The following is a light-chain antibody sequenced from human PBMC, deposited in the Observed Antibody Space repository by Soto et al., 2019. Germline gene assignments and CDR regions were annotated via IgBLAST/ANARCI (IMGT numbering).Light chain of an antibody. CDR1: TSDVGGYNY. Sequence: QSALTQPPSASGSPGQSVTISCTGTTSDVGGYNYASWYQHHPGKAPKLMIYEVSKRPSGVPDRFSGSKSGNTASLTVSGLQAEDEADYYCSSYAGSNNPVVFGGGTKLTVL. J-gene: IGLJ2*01. V-gene: IGLV2-8*01. CDR2: EVS. CDR3: SSYAGSNNPVV.